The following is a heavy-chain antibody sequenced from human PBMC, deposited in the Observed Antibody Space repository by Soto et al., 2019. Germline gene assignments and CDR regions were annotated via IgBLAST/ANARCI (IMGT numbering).Heavy chain of an antibody. Sequence: SETLSLTCTVSVGSISSGGYYWSWIRQHPGKGLEWIGYIYYSGSTYYNPSLKSRVTISVDTSKNQFSLKLSSVTAADTAVYYCARVSAYYDILTGYDNWGQGTLVTVSS. V-gene: IGHV4-31*03. CDR1: VGSISSGGYY. CDR3: ARVSAYYDILTGYDN. J-gene: IGHJ4*02. D-gene: IGHD3-9*01. CDR2: IYYSGST.